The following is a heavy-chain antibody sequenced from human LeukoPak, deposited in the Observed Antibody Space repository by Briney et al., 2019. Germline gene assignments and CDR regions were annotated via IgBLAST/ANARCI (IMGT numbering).Heavy chain of an antibody. Sequence: ASVKVSCKASGGTFSSYAISWVRQAPGQGLEWRGGIIPIFGTANYAQKFQGRITITTDESTNTAYMELSSLRSEDTAVFYCARDSRSSSSAYFFDYWGQGTLVTVSS. CDR2: IIPIFGTA. CDR3: ARDSRSSSSAYFFDY. V-gene: IGHV1-69*05. CDR1: GGTFSSYA. D-gene: IGHD6-6*01. J-gene: IGHJ4*02.